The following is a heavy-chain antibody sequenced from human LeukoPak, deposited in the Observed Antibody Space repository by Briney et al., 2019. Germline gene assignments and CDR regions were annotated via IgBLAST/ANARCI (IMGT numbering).Heavy chain of an antibody. D-gene: IGHD6-13*01. J-gene: IGHJ3*02. CDR2: ISYDGSNK. CDR3: AKGLPRIAAANDAFDI. Sequence: GRSLRLSCAASGFTFSSYGMHWVRQAPGKGLEWVAVISYDGSNKYYADSVKGRFTISRDNSKNTLYLQMNSLRAEDTAVYYCAKGLPRIAAANDAFDIWGQGTMVTVSS. CDR1: GFTFSSYG. V-gene: IGHV3-30*18.